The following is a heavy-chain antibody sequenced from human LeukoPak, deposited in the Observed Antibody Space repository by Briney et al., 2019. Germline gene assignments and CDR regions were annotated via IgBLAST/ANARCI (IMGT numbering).Heavy chain of an antibody. J-gene: IGHJ6*02. Sequence: SETLSLTCAVSGGSLSDFHWSWIRQSPGKGLEWIGEITHNGSTSYNPSLKSRVTISVDRSKNQFSLKLSSVTAADTAVYYCARGSLELTGDPNGAGYGMDVWGQGTTVTVSS. V-gene: IGHV4-34*01. D-gene: IGHD7-27*01. CDR3: ARGSLELTGDPNGAGYGMDV. CDR2: ITHNGST. CDR1: GGSLSDFH.